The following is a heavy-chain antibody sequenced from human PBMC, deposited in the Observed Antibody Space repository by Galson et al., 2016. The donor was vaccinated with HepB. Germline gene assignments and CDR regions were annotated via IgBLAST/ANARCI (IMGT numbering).Heavy chain of an antibody. CDR3: ATVRAGCSASSCYFDR. V-gene: IGHV4-39*01. D-gene: IGHD2-15*01. CDR2: IYHSGNT. J-gene: IGHJ4*02. CDR1: GGSINTNNYY. Sequence: SETLSLTCSVSGGSINTNNYYWVWIRQPPGKGLEWIGSIYHSGNTFYNPSLKSRVSISVDTSKNQFSLNVSYVTAADTAVYYCATVRAGCSASSCYFDRWGQGTLVTVSS.